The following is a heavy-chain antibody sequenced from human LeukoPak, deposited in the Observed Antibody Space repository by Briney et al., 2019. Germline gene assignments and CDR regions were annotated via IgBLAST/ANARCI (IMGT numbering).Heavy chain of an antibody. Sequence: PETPSLPRTVSGVSSSSHYGTWIGQPPGKGLEWIGCVHYSGGTRYNPSLNSRVTISLDTSKNQFSLRLSSVTAADTAVYYCAIRPLGYCSDNTCRDYWGQGTVVAISS. CDR1: GVSSSSHY. CDR2: VHYSGGT. CDR3: AIRPLGYCSDNTCRDY. V-gene: IGHV4-59*11. D-gene: IGHD2-15*01. J-gene: IGHJ4*02.